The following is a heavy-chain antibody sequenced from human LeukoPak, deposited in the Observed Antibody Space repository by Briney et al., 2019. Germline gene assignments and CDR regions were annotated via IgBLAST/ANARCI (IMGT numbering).Heavy chain of an antibody. J-gene: IGHJ4*02. CDR2: IYYSGST. CDR3: ARVGPLIPSAAARPRTEQNNDY. Sequence: PSETLSLTCTVSGGSISSSSYYWGWIRQPPGKGLEWIGSIYYSGSTYYNPSLKSRVTISVDTSKNQFSLKLSSVTAADTAVYYCARVGPLIPSAAARPRTEQNNDYWGQGTLVTVSS. V-gene: IGHV4-39*01. CDR1: GGSISSSSYY. D-gene: IGHD6-13*01.